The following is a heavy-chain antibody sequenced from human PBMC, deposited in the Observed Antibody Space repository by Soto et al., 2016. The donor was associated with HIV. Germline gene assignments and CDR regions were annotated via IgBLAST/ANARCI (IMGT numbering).Heavy chain of an antibody. CDR3: ARTATYFXDSSGYFQVGFLTY. V-gene: IGHV4-31*03. J-gene: IGHJ4*02. D-gene: IGHD3-22*01. CDR1: GGSISRSGYY. Sequence: QVQLQESGPGLVRPSQTLSLTCTVSGGSISRSGYYWSWIRQHPGKGLELIGYIYYSGVTYYNPSLKSRVIISVDTSTDQFSLKLSSVTAADTAVYYCARTATYFXDSSGYFQVGFLTYWGQGTLVTVSS. CDR2: IYYSGVT.